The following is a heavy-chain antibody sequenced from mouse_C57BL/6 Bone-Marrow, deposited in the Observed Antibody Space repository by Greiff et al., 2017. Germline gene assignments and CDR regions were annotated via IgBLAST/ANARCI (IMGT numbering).Heavy chain of an antibody. CDR3: ARGGNYRRYYFDY. J-gene: IGHJ2*01. V-gene: IGHV1-47*01. D-gene: IGHD2-1*01. CDR2: FHPNNDVT. CDR1: GYTFTTYP. Sequence: QVQLQQPGAELVKPGASVKMSCKASGYTFTTYPIEWMKQNHGKSLEWIGNFHPNNDVTKSNEKFKGKATLTVEKSSSTAYLELSRLTSDDSAVYYCARGGNYRRYYFDYWGQGTTLTVSS.